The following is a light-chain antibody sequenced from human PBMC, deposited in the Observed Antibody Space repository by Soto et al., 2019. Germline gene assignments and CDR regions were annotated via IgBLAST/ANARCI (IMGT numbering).Light chain of an antibody. Sequence: DIQMTHAPSTLSASVVDRVTSTCRASQGIRNDLGWYQQKPGKAPKILIYDVSSFESGFPSRFSGSGSETEFTLTISRLFPDDFATYYRKQYNRYWKVGNGTKVDIK. CDR2: DVS. V-gene: IGKV1-17*01. J-gene: IGKJ1*01. CDR3: KQYNRYWK. CDR1: QGIRND.